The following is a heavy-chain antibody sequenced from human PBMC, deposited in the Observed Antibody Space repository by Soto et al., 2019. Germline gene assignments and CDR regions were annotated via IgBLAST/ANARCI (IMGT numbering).Heavy chain of an antibody. D-gene: IGHD3-3*01. CDR2: INHSGST. CDR1: GGSFSGYY. V-gene: IGHV4-34*01. Sequence: PSETLSLTCAVYGGSFSGYYWSWIRQPPGKGLEWIGEINHSGSTNYNPSLKSRVTISVDTSKNQFSLKLSSVTAADTAVYYCARGHQSSAYYDFWSGYQFDYWGQGTLVTV. J-gene: IGHJ4*02. CDR3: ARGHQSSAYYDFWSGYQFDY.